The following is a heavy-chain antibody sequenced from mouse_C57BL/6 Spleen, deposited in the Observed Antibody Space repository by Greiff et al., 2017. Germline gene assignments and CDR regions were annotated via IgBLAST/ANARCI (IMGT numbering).Heavy chain of an antibody. D-gene: IGHD2-1*01. V-gene: IGHV1-43*01. Sequence: EVQLKESGPELVKPGASVKISCKASGYSFTGYYMHWVKQRSEKSLEWIGGINPSTGGTNYNQKFKGKATLTVDKSSSTAYMQLKSLTSEDAAVYYCARGGHYGNYGGGYWGQGTTLTVSS. J-gene: IGHJ2*01. CDR1: GYSFTGYY. CDR2: INPSTGGT. CDR3: ARGGHYGNYGGGY.